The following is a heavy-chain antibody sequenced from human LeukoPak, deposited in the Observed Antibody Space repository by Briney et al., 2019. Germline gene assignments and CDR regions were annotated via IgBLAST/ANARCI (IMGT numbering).Heavy chain of an antibody. V-gene: IGHV4-4*02. J-gene: IGHJ4*02. CDR2: IYHSGST. D-gene: IGHD3-3*01. CDR3: ASYGTYYDFWSGYYTHFDY. Sequence: SETLSLTCAVSGVSISSSNWWSWVRQPPGKGLEWIGEIYHSGSTNYNPSLKSRVTISVDKSKNQFSLKLSSVTAADTAVYYCASYGTYYDFWSGYYTHFDYWGQGTLVTVSS. CDR1: GVSISSSNW.